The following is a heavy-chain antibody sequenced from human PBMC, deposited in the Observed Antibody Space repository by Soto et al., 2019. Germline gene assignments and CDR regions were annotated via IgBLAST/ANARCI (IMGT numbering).Heavy chain of an antibody. V-gene: IGHV4-59*01. D-gene: IGHD5-12*01. CDR2: IYYSGST. Sequence: TSETLSLTCTVSGGSISSYYWSWIRQPPGKGLEWIGYIYYSGSTNYNPSLKRRVTISVDTSKNQFSLKLSSVTAADTAVYYRARGLLRDGYNYFDYWGQGTPVTVSS. J-gene: IGHJ4*02. CDR3: ARGLLRDGYNYFDY. CDR1: GGSISSYY.